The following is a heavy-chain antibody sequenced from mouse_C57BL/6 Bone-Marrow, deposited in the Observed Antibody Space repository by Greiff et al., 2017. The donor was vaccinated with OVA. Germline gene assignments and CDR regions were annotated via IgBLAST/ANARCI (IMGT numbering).Heavy chain of an antibody. CDR3: ARRNPYYFDY. Sequence: VQGVESGAELVRPGTSVKMSCKASGYTFTNYWIGWAKQRPGHGLEWIGDIYPGGGYTNYNEKFKGKATLTADKSSSTAYMQFSSLTSEDSAIYYCARRNPYYFDYWGQGTTLTVSS. CDR1: GYTFTNYW. V-gene: IGHV1-63*01. CDR2: IYPGGGYT. J-gene: IGHJ2*01.